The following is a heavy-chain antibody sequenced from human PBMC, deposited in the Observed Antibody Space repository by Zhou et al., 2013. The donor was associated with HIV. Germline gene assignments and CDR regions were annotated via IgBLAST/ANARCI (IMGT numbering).Heavy chain of an antibody. V-gene: IGHV1-69*05. CDR2: IIPIFGTA. Sequence: QVQLVQSGAEVKKPGSSVKVSCKASGGTFSSYAISWVRQAPGQGLEWMGGIIPIFGTANYAQKFQGRVTITTDESTSTAYMELSSLRSEDTAVYYCARDRENQGYGDYVVGAFDIWGQGTMVTVSS. CDR3: ARDRENQGYGDYVVGAFDI. D-gene: IGHD4-17*01. CDR1: GGTFSSYA. J-gene: IGHJ3*02.